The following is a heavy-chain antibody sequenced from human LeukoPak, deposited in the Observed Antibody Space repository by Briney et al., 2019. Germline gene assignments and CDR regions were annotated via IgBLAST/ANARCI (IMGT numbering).Heavy chain of an antibody. Sequence: ASVKVSCKASGYTFTSYYMYWVRPAPGQGLEWMGIVNPTGGSTSYAEKFQGRVTMTRDTSTSTVYMELSSLRSEDTVVYYCARGMIGVVVPHDAFDIWGQGTMVTVSS. D-gene: IGHD3-3*01. CDR2: VNPTGGST. J-gene: IGHJ3*02. CDR3: ARGMIGVVVPHDAFDI. CDR1: GYTFTSYY. V-gene: IGHV1-46*01.